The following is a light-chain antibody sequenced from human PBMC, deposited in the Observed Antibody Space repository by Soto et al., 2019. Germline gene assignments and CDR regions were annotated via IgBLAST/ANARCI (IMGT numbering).Light chain of an antibody. CDR2: KTS. CDR3: QQYNPYSYS. CDR1: QSTTGW. Sequence: DIQMTQSPSTLSASIGDRVTITCRASQSTTGWLAWYQQKPGKAPKLLIYKTSSLESGVPSRFSGSGSGTEFTLTIRCLQPDDLATYYCQQYNPYSYSFGQGTKLEMK. V-gene: IGKV1-5*03. J-gene: IGKJ2*03.